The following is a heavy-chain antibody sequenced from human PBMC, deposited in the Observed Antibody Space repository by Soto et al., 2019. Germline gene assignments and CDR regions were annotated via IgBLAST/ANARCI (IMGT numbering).Heavy chain of an antibody. CDR3: ASQEMATKNVDAFDI. V-gene: IGHV5-51*01. CDR1: GYSFTSYW. J-gene: IGHJ3*02. D-gene: IGHD5-12*01. CDR2: IYPGDSDT. Sequence: GESLKISCKGSGYSFTSYWIGWVRQMPGKGLEWKGIIYPGDSDTRYSPSFQGQVTISADKSISTAYLQWSSLKASDTAMYYCASQEMATKNVDAFDIWGQGTMVTVSS.